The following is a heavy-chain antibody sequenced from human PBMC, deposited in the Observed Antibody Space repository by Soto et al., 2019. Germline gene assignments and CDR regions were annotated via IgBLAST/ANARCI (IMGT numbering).Heavy chain of an antibody. V-gene: IGHV3-33*01. Sequence: QVQLVESGGGVVQPGRSLRLSCAASGFTFSSYGMHWVRQAPGKGLEWVTFTWSDGNNKYYADSVKGRFIISRDNSKNTLYLQMNSLRDEDTAVYYCARGRNDYNYVDSWGQGTLVTVSS. CDR3: ARGRNDYNYVDS. D-gene: IGHD4-4*01. J-gene: IGHJ4*02. CDR2: TWSDGNNK. CDR1: GFTFSSYG.